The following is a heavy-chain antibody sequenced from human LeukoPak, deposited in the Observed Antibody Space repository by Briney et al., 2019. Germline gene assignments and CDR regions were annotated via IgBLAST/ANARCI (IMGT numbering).Heavy chain of an antibody. V-gene: IGHV5-51*01. CDR2: IQPGDSDI. D-gene: IGHD6-13*01. CDR1: GYNLTSYW. Sequence: GESLKISCKLSGYNLTSYWIGWVRQMPGKGLEWIGIIQPGDSDIRYSPSFQGQVTISADKFISTAYLQWSSLKASDTAMYYCARQGSSWSPFDYWGQGTLVTVSS. CDR3: ARQGSSWSPFDY. J-gene: IGHJ4*02.